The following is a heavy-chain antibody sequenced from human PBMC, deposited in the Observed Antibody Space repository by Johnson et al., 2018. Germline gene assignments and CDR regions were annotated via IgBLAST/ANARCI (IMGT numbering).Heavy chain of an antibody. CDR2: IKHDGSEK. V-gene: IGHV3-7*01. CDR3: GGCGGAVPGKRELFRH. CDR1: RFPFGSYG. D-gene: IGHD6-19*01. J-gene: IGHJ1*01. Sequence: VQLQESGGGVVQPGEALRVSCAASRFPFGSYGMHWVRQAPGNGLEWVANIKHDGSEKYYVDSVKGQFTVSRSNAKNSLYLKMNSRRVGDTAVYYGGGCGGAVPGKRELFRHWGLGTLVTVSS.